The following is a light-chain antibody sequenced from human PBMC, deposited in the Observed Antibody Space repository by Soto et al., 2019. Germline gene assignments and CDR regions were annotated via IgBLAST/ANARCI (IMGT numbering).Light chain of an antibody. CDR2: SAS. J-gene: IGKJ2*01. Sequence: EVVMTQSPATLSVSPGERATLSCRASQSISSKFLAWYQQKRGQAPRLLIYSASRRATGIPDRFSGGGSGTDVTLTISRLEPEDFAVYYCQQYGSSPPYTFGQGTKLDI. CDR3: QQYGSSPPYT. CDR1: QSISSKF. V-gene: IGKV3-20*01.